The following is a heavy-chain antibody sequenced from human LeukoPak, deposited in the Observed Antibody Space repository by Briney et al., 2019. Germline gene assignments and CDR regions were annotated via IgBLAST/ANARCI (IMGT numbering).Heavy chain of an antibody. D-gene: IGHD3-22*01. J-gene: IGHJ3*02. CDR3: ARPIGLTENFYDSSGYYYDDPDAFDI. CDR1: GYTLPSYF. V-gene: IGHV1-46*01. CDR2: INPTGGST. Sequence: ASVKVSCKASGYTLPSYFMHWVRQAPGQGLEWMGIINPTGGSTTYAQKFQGRVTITRDTSASTAYMELSSLRSEDTAVYYCARPIGLTENFYDSSGYYYDDPDAFDIWGQGTMVTVSS.